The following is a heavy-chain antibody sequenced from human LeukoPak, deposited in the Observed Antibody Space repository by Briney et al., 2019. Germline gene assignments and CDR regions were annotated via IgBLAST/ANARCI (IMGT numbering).Heavy chain of an antibody. CDR2: ISSSSSYI. CDR3: ASVGIYGGNS. CDR1: GFTVSTYS. Sequence: PGGSLRLSCAASGFTVSTYSLSWVRQAPGKGLEWVSSISSSSSYIYYADSVKGRFTISRDNAKNSLYLQMNSLRAEDTAVYYCASVGIYGGNSWGQGTLVTVSS. V-gene: IGHV3-21*01. J-gene: IGHJ4*02. D-gene: IGHD4-23*01.